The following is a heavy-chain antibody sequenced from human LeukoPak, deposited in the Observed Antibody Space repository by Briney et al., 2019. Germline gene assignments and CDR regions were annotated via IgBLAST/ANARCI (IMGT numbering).Heavy chain of an antibody. CDR3: ARGILYSSS. CDR1: GGSFSGYY. Sequence: SETLSLTCAVYGGSFSGYYWSWIRQPPGKGLEWIGEINHSGSTNYNPSLKSRVTISVDTSKNQFSLKLSSVTAADTAVYYCARGILYSSSWGQGTLVTVSS. CDR2: INHSGST. V-gene: IGHV4-34*01. D-gene: IGHD6-13*01. J-gene: IGHJ4*02.